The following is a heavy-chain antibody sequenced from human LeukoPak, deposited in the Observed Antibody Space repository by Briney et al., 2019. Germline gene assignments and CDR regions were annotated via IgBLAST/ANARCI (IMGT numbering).Heavy chain of an antibody. J-gene: IGHJ4*02. CDR2: IIPIFGTA. Sequence: SVKVSCKASGGTFSSYAISWVRQAPGQGLEWMGGIIPIFGTANYAQKFQGGVTITADKSTSTAYMELSSLRSEDTAVYYCAAHLNYYDSSGYRGLFDYWGQGTLVTVSP. D-gene: IGHD3-22*01. CDR1: GGTFSSYA. V-gene: IGHV1-69*06. CDR3: AAHLNYYDSSGYRGLFDY.